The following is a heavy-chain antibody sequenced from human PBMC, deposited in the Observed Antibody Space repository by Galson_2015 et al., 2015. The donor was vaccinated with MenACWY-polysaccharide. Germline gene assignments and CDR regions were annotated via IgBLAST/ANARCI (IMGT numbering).Heavy chain of an antibody. V-gene: IGHV3-23*01. CDR1: GFAFSNYA. CDR3: AKGGGGSRYSVLDF. Sequence: CAASGFAFSNYAMTWVRQAPGKGLEWVSVISGSGDSTFYADSVRGRFTISRDSFKNTVFLQMDSLRAEDTAMYYCAKGGGGSRYSVLDFWGQGTLVTVSS. D-gene: IGHD2-15*01. CDR2: ISGSGDST. J-gene: IGHJ4*02.